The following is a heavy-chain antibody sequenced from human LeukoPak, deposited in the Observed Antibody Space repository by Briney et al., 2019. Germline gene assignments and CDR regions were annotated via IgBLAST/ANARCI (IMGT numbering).Heavy chain of an antibody. CDR3: ARTNRDLYCSSTSCYTGSWFDP. Sequence: SETLSLTCAVYGGSFSGYYWSWIRQPPGKGLEWIGEINHSGSTNYNPSLKSRVTISVDTSRNQFSLKLSSVTAADTAVYYCARTNRDLYCSSTSCYTGSWFDPWGQGTLVTVSS. D-gene: IGHD2-2*02. J-gene: IGHJ5*02. CDR2: INHSGST. V-gene: IGHV4-34*01. CDR1: GGSFSGYY.